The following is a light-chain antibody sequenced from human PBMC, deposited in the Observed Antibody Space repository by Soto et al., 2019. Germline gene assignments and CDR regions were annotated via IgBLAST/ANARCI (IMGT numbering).Light chain of an antibody. CDR2: EVS. Sequence: QSVLTQPPSASGPPGQSVTISCTGTSSDVGGYNYVSWYQQHPGKAPKLMIYEVSKRPSGVPDRFSGSKSGNTASLTVSGLQAEDEADYYCSSYAGSHTVFGGGTQLTVL. V-gene: IGLV2-8*01. CDR1: SSDVGGYNY. J-gene: IGLJ7*01. CDR3: SSYAGSHTV.